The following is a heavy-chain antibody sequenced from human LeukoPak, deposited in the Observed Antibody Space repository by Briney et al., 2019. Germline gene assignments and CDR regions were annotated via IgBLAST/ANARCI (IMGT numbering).Heavy chain of an antibody. Sequence: SVKVSCKASGGTFSSYAISWVRQAPGQGLEWMGGIIPIFGTANYAQKFQGRVTITADESTSTAYMELSSLRSEDTAVYYCASPPGSYGNYYYGMDVWGQGTTVTVSS. CDR1: GGTFSSYA. D-gene: IGHD1-26*01. V-gene: IGHV1-69*13. CDR3: ASPPGSYGNYYYGMDV. CDR2: IIPIFGTA. J-gene: IGHJ6*02.